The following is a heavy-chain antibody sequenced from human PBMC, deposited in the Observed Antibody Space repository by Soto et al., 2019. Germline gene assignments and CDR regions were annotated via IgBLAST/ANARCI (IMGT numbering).Heavy chain of an antibody. D-gene: IGHD4-4*01. CDR1: GYTSTSYA. J-gene: IGHJ4*02. V-gene: IGHV1-46*01. Sequence: ASVKVSCKASGYTSTSYAMHWVRQAPGQRLEWMGIINPSGGSTTYAQKFQGRVTMTRDTSTTTVYMELSSLKSEDTAVYYCARYDYNGYYFDYWGQGTLVTVSS. CDR3: ARYDYNGYYFDY. CDR2: INPSGGST.